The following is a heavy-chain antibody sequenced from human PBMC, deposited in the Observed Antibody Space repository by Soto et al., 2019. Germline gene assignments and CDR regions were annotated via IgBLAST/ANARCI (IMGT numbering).Heavy chain of an antibody. CDR1: GYTFTRSG. Sequence: ASVKVSCKASGYTFTRSGISWVRQAPGQGPEWMGWINTYNGNTNHAQKLQGRVTMTTDTSTSTAYMELRSLRSDDTAVYYCARGVGSGTYYNQYNWFDPWGQGTLVTVSS. D-gene: IGHD3-10*01. CDR3: ARGVGSGTYYNQYNWFDP. CDR2: INTYNGNT. J-gene: IGHJ5*02. V-gene: IGHV1-18*01.